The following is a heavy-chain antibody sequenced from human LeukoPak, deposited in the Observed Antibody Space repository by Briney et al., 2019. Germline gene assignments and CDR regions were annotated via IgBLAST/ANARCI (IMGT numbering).Heavy chain of an antibody. V-gene: IGHV3-30*04. Sequence: GRSLRLSCAASGFSFSNFAIHWVRQAPGKGLEWLAVISHDGGTKHYADSVKGRFTISRDNSNNSLSLQMNSLSAEDTTVYYCARARGRWHLLPLDFWGQGTLVTVSS. CDR3: ARARGRWHLLPLDF. D-gene: IGHD1-26*01. J-gene: IGHJ4*02. CDR1: GFSFSNFA. CDR2: ISHDGGTK.